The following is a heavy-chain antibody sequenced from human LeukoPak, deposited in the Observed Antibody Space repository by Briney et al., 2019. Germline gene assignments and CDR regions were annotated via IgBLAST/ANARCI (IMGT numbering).Heavy chain of an antibody. J-gene: IGHJ3*02. D-gene: IGHD2-15*01. CDR3: ARAPPWVEVARHPVLTYAFDI. Sequence: PGGSLRLSCAASGFTFSSYSMNWVRQAPGKGLEWVSPISSSSSYIYYADSVKGRFTISRDNAKNSLYLQMNSLRAEDTAVYYCARAPPWVEVARHPVLTYAFDIWGQGTMVTVSS. CDR1: GFTFSSYS. CDR2: ISSSSSYI. V-gene: IGHV3-21*01.